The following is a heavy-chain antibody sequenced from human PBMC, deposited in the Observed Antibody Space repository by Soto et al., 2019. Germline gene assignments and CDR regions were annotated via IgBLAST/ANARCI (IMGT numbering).Heavy chain of an antibody. CDR3: ARDLSNYYDSSGYPRGAFDI. V-gene: IGHV3-21*01. D-gene: IGHD3-22*01. CDR1: GFTFSSYS. J-gene: IGHJ3*02. Sequence: EVQLVESGGGLVKPGGSLRLSCAASGFTFSSYSMNWVRQAPGKGLEWVSSISSSSSYIYYADSVKGRFTISRDNAKNSLYLQMNSRRAEDTAVYYCARDLSNYYDSSGYPRGAFDIWGQGTMVTVSS. CDR2: ISSSSSYI.